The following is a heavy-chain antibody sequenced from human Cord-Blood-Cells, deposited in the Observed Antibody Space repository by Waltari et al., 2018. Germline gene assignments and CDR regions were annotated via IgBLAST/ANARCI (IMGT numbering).Heavy chain of an antibody. V-gene: IGHV3-7*01. Sequence: EVQLVESGGGLVQPGGSLRLSCAASGFTFSSYWMSWVRQAPGKGLEWVANRKQDGSEKYYVDSVNGRFTISRDNAKNSLYLQMNSLRAEDTAVYYCARDIVVVPAAIFAFDIWGQGTMVTVSS. J-gene: IGHJ3*02. CDR3: ARDIVVVPAAIFAFDI. CDR2: RKQDGSEK. CDR1: GFTFSSYW. D-gene: IGHD2-2*02.